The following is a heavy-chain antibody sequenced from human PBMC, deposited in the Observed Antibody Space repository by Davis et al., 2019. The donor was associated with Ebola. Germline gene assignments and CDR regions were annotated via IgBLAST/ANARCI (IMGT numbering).Heavy chain of an antibody. J-gene: IGHJ4*02. Sequence: GESLKIFCEGSGYRFTTYWIGWVRQMPGKGLEWMGIIYPGGSDTRYSPSFQGQVTISADKSISTTYLHWSSLKASDTAMYYCARRLGILGDTDYFDYWGQGTLVTVSS. CDR1: GYRFTTYW. V-gene: IGHV5-51*01. CDR3: ARRLGILGDTDYFDY. D-gene: IGHD1-26*01. CDR2: IYPGGSDT.